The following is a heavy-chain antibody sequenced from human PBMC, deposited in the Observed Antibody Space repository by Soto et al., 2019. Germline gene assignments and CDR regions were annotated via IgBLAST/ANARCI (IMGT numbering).Heavy chain of an antibody. Sequence: QLQLQESGPGLVKPSETLSLTCTVSGGSISSSTYYWGWIRQPPGKGLEWIGSIYYSGSTYYNPSLKSRVTLSVDTSTNQFSLKLSSVTAAATAVYYCARGHDYDVWSGLHNWFDPWGQGTLVTVSS. CDR2: IYYSGST. J-gene: IGHJ5*02. V-gene: IGHV4-39*01. CDR3: ARGHDYDVWSGLHNWFDP. CDR1: GGSISSSTYY. D-gene: IGHD3-3*01.